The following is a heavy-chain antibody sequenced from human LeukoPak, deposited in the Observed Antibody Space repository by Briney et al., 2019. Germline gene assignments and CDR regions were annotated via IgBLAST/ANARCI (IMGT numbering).Heavy chain of an antibody. J-gene: IGHJ3*02. CDR1: GFTFSGYS. CDR2: ISGSSSII. D-gene: IGHD3-22*01. V-gene: IGHV3-48*04. CDR3: ARSGTTYYYDSGTRI. Sequence: GGSLRLSCEASGFTFSGYSMNWVRQAPGKGLEWVPFISGSSSIIHYADSVKGRFTISRDNAKNSLYLRMNSLRAEDTAVYYCARSGTTYYYDSGTRIWGQGTMVTVSS.